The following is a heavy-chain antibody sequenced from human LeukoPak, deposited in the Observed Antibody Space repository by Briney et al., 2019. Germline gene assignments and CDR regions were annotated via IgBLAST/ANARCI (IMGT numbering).Heavy chain of an antibody. Sequence: SETLSLTCTISGDPMSGYSWSWLRQPAGKELEWISRVYSSGFTEYNLSLDGRVTMSIETSKSQFSLKLDSVTAADTAAYYCARVHIVTGTYFDSWGQGALVTVSS. CDR3: ARVHIVTGTYFDS. CDR1: GDPMSGYS. J-gene: IGHJ4*02. V-gene: IGHV4-4*07. D-gene: IGHD3-10*01. CDR2: VYSSGFT.